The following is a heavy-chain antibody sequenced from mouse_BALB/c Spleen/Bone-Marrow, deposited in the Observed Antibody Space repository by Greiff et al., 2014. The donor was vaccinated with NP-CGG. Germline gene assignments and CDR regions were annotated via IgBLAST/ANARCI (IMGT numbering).Heavy chain of an antibody. CDR3: ARFAGTPYTMDY. CDR1: GYSITSDYR. D-gene: IGHD4-1*01. V-gene: IGHV3-1*02. J-gene: IGHJ4*01. Sequence: VQLKESGPDLVKPSQSLSLTCTVTGYSITSDYRWHWIRQFPGNKLEWMGYIHYSGTTVYNPSLKSRISFTRDTSNNQFFLQLSSVTTEDTATYYCARFAGTPYTMDYWGQGTSVTVSS. CDR2: IHYSGTT.